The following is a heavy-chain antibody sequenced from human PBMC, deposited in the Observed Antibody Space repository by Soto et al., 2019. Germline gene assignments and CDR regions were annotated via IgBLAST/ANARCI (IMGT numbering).Heavy chain of an antibody. CDR3: ARDGDTAMAKGNYYYGMDV. CDR1: GFTFSSYA. CDR2: ISYDGSNK. V-gene: IGHV3-30-3*01. Sequence: HPGGSLRLSCAASGFTFSSYAMHWVRQAPGKGLEWVAVISYDGSNKYYADSVKGRFTISRDNSKNTLYLQMNSLRAEDTAVYYCARDGDTAMAKGNYYYGMDVWGQGTTVTVSS. D-gene: IGHD5-18*01. J-gene: IGHJ6*02.